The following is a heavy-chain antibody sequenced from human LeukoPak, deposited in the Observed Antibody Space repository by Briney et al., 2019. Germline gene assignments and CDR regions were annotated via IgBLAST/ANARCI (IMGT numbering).Heavy chain of an antibody. J-gene: IGHJ6*02. V-gene: IGHV3-9*01. Sequence: GGSLRLSCAASGFTFDDYAMHWVRQAPGKGLEWVSGISWNSGSIGYADSVKGRFTISRDNAMNSLYLQMNSLRAEDTALYYCAKDMVRGFYGMDVWGQGTTVTVSS. CDR1: GFTFDDYA. CDR3: AKDMVRGFYGMDV. CDR2: ISWNSGSI. D-gene: IGHD3-10*01.